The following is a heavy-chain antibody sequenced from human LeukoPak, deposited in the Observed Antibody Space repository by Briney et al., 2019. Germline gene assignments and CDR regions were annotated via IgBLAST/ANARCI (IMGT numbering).Heavy chain of an antibody. V-gene: IGHV1-69*05. J-gene: IGHJ2*01. CDR1: GYTFTSYG. CDR3: ARDPRRYYDSSGYYSGWYFDL. Sequence: ASAKVSCKASGYTFTSYGISWVRQAPGQGLEWMGGIIPIFGTANYAQKFQGRVTITTDESTSTAYMELSSLRSEDTAVYYCARDPRRYYDSSGYYSGWYFDLWGRGTLVTVSS. CDR2: IIPIFGTA. D-gene: IGHD3-22*01.